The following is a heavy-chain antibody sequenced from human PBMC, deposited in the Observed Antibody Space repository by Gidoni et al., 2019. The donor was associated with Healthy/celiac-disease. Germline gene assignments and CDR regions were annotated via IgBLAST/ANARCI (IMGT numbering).Heavy chain of an antibody. V-gene: IGHV3-66*02. Sequence: EVQLVESGGGLVQPGGSLRLSCAASGFTVRSNYMSWVRQAPGKGLELVSVIYSGGSTYYADSVKGRFTISRDNSKNTLYLQMNSLRAEDTAVYYCARTPFSSGWYWGYYFDYWGQGTLVTVSS. D-gene: IGHD6-19*01. CDR1: GFTVRSNY. CDR2: IYSGGST. J-gene: IGHJ4*02. CDR3: ARTPFSSGWYWGYYFDY.